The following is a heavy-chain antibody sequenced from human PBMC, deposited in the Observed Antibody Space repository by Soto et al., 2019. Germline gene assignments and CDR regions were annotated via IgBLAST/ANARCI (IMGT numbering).Heavy chain of an antibody. D-gene: IGHD6-13*01. CDR3: ARILAAAGTGWFDP. Sequence: ERLCRTGSLYGGSIGVYYWAGIRLSPGAGLEWIGFINDRGSANYNPSLERRVIISLDPSKPQSFLRLNSATASDTDMYYCARILAAAGTGWFDPWGQGTLVTVSS. J-gene: IGHJ5*02. V-gene: IGHV4-59*12. CDR1: GGSIGVYY. CDR2: INDRGSA.